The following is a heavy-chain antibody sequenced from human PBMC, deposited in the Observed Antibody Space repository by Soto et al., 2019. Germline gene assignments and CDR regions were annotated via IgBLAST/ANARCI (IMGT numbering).Heavy chain of an antibody. D-gene: IGHD7-27*01. CDR2: MNPNSGNT. Sequence: ASVKVSCKASGYTFTSYDINWVRQATGQGLEWMGWMNPNSGNTGYAQKFQGRATMTRNTSISTAYMELSSLRSEDTAVYYCARDEVTGDWIDYYYGMDVWGQGTTVTVSS. J-gene: IGHJ6*02. CDR3: ARDEVTGDWIDYYYGMDV. CDR1: GYTFTSYD. V-gene: IGHV1-8*01.